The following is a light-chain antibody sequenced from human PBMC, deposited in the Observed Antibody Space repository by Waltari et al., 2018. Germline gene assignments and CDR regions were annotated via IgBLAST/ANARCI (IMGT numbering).Light chain of an antibody. CDR1: SSDVGGYNL. J-gene: IGLJ2*01. V-gene: IGLV2-23*01. Sequence: QSALTQPASVSGSPGQSITISCTGTSSDVGGYNLVSWYQQHPGKAPKPMIYEGSKRPSGVSHRFSGSKSGNTASLTISGLQAEDEADYYCCSYAGSGTMVFGGGTKLTVL. CDR2: EGS. CDR3: CSYAGSGTMV.